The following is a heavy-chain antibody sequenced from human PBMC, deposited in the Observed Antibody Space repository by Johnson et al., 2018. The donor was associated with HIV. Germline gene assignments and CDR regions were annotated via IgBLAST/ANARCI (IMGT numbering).Heavy chain of an antibody. J-gene: IGHJ3*02. V-gene: IGHV3-7*03. CDR1: GFTFFSYW. CDR2: IKQDGSEK. Sequence: VQLVESGGGLVQPGGSLRLSCAASGFTFFSYWMSWVRQAPGKGLEWVANIKQDGSEKYYVDSVKGRFTISRDNAKNSLYLQMNSLRAEDTALYYCAKDVEYYDANDAFDIWGQGAMVTVSS. CDR3: AKDVEYYDANDAFDI. D-gene: IGHD3-22*01.